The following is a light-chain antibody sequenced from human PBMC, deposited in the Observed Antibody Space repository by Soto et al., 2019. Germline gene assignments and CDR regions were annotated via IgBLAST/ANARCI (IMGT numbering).Light chain of an antibody. CDR2: AAS. Sequence: DIQMTQSPSSLSASVGDRVTLTCRASQSITTYLNWYQQKPGKAPKLLIYAASSLESGVPSTLRGSGSGTNFTLTINSLQPEDFSTYYCQQSYSTPWTFGQGTKVEIK. V-gene: IGKV1-39*01. CDR3: QQSYSTPWT. CDR1: QSITTY. J-gene: IGKJ1*01.